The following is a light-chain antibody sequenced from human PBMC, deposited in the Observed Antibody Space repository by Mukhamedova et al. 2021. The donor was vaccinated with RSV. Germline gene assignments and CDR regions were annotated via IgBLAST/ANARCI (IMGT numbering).Light chain of an antibody. Sequence: INCKSSQSVLYSSNNKNYLAWYQQKPGQPPKLLIYWASTRESGVPDRFSGSGSGTDFTLTISSLQPEDFATYYCQQSYSTPRVTF. CDR2: WAS. J-gene: IGKJ3*01. CDR1: QSVLYSSNNKNY. CDR3: QQSYSTPRVT. V-gene: IGKV4-1*01.